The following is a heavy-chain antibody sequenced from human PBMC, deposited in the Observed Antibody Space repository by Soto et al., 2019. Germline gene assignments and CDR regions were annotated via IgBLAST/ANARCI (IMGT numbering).Heavy chain of an antibody. J-gene: IGHJ4*02. V-gene: IGHV3-23*01. D-gene: IGHD3-22*01. CDR3: AKDDRTPSRIDY. Sequence: EVQLLESGGGLVQPGGSLRLSCATSGLSFSLYSMGWVRQAPGKGLEWVSAISGSGRNIHYADSVKGRFTISRDNSKNTLSLQMNSLRAEDTALYYCAKDDRTPSRIDYWGQGTLVTVSS. CDR2: ISGSGRNI. CDR1: GLSFSLYS.